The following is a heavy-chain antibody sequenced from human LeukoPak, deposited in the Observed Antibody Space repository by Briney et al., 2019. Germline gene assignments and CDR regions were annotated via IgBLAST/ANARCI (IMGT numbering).Heavy chain of an antibody. CDR1: GGSFNGYY. CDR3: ARGPGRGRTSLNMDRGIIITNAYYFDY. Sequence: PSETLSLTCGVYGGSFNGYYWSWIRQPPGKGLEWIGEINYSGSTNYNPSLKSRVTISVDTSKKQISLKMSSVTAADTAVYYCARGPGRGRTSLNMDRGIIITNAYYFDYWGQGTLVTVSS. CDR2: INYSGST. D-gene: IGHD3-10*01. V-gene: IGHV4-34*01. J-gene: IGHJ4*02.